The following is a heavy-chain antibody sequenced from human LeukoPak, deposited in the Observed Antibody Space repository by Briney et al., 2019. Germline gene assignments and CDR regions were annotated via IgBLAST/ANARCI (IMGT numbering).Heavy chain of an antibody. D-gene: IGHD3-9*01. CDR3: AKRGRGDYDILTGYYLDY. Sequence: SGGSLRLSCAASGFTFSSYAMSWVRQAPGKGLEWVSAISGSGGSTYYADSVKGRFTISRDNPKNTLYLQMNSLRAEDTAVYYCAKRGRGDYDILTGYYLDYWGQGTLVTVSS. CDR1: GFTFSSYA. V-gene: IGHV3-23*01. J-gene: IGHJ4*02. CDR2: ISGSGGST.